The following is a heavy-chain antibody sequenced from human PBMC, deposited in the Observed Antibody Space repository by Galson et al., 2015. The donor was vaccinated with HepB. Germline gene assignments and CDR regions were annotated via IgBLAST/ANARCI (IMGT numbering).Heavy chain of an antibody. V-gene: IGHV3-30-3*01. CDR2: ISYDGSNK. J-gene: IGHJ4*02. CDR1: GFTFSSYA. D-gene: IGHD2-2*02. CDR3: ARDVSIVVVPAAIDY. Sequence: LRLSCAASGFTFSSYAMHWVRQAPGKGLEWVAVISYDGSNKYYVDSVKGRFTISRDNSKNTLYLQMNSLRAEDTAVYYCARDVSIVVVPAAIDYWGQGTLVTVSS.